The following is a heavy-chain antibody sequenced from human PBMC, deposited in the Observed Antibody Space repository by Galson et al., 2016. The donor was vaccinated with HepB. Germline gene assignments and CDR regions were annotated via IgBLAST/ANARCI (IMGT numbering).Heavy chain of an antibody. CDR2: IYYSGST. Sequence: ETLSLTCIVSGGSISTYYWHWIRQPPGKGLEWIGYIYYSGSTNSNPSLKSRVTISVDTSKNQFSLKLSSVTAADTAVYFCARGDSTGWYRFDSWGQGTLVTASS. V-gene: IGHV4-59*01. CDR3: ARGDSTGWYRFDS. J-gene: IGHJ4*02. D-gene: IGHD6-19*01. CDR1: GGSISTYY.